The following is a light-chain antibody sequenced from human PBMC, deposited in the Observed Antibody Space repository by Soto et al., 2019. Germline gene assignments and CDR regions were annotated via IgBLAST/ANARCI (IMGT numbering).Light chain of an antibody. CDR3: QQTYSSPQT. V-gene: IGKV1-39*01. Sequence: EIEVTHSPSSLSASVADRVTITCRASQTVSIYLNWYRQKPGKAPELLIFAASDLQSGVPSRFSGSGSGTDFTLTISSLQPEDFATYYCQQTYSSPQTFGQGTKVDIK. CDR1: QTVSIY. CDR2: AAS. J-gene: IGKJ1*01.